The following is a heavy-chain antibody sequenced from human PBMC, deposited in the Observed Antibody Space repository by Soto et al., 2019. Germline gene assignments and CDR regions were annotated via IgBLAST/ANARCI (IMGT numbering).Heavy chain of an antibody. CDR3: ARGHCSSTSCANYYYYGMDV. Sequence: PXGSLRLSCAASGFTFSSYSMNWVRQAPGKGLEWVSSISSSSSYIYYADSVKGRFTISRDNAKNSLYLQMNSLRAEDTAVYYCARGHCSSTSCANYYYYGMDVWGQGTTVTVSS. V-gene: IGHV3-21*01. CDR2: ISSSSSYI. CDR1: GFTFSSYS. J-gene: IGHJ6*02. D-gene: IGHD2-2*01.